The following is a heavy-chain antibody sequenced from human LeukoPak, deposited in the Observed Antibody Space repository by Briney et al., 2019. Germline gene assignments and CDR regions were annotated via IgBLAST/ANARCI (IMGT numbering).Heavy chain of an antibody. V-gene: IGHV1-8*01. CDR3: ARDVSSSWYEPSYYYYYYMDV. J-gene: IGHJ6*03. D-gene: IGHD6-13*01. CDR1: GYTFTSYD. CDR2: MNPNSGNT. Sequence: ASVKVSCKTSGYTFTSYDINWVRQAAGQGLEWMGWMNPNSGNTGYAQKFQGRVTITTDESTSTAYMELSSLRSEDTAVYYCARDVSSSWYEPSYYYYYYMDVWGKGTTVTVSS.